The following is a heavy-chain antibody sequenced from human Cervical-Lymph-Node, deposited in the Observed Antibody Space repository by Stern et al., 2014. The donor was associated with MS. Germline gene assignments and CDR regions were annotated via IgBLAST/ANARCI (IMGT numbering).Heavy chain of an antibody. V-gene: IGHV1-46*01. CDR1: GYTFVNYY. D-gene: IGHD6-13*01. CDR2: VNPSGGST. J-gene: IGHJ6*02. Sequence: VQLVQSGAEVKKPGASVKVSCKASGYTFVNYYMHWVRQAPGQGLEWMGIVNPSGGSTSYTQKFQGRVTMSSDTSTSTVYMELSSLTSEDSAVYYCARCRRGGMGLIYYYYGMDVWGQGTTVTVSS. CDR3: ARCRRGGMGLIYYYYGMDV.